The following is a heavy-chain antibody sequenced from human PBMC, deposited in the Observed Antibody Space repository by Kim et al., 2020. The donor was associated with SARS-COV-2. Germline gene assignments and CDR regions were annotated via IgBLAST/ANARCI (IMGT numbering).Heavy chain of an antibody. D-gene: IGHD4-17*01. CDR2: ISSSGSTI. J-gene: IGHJ6*02. Sequence: GGSLRLSCAASGFTFSDYYMSWIRQAPGKGLEWVSYISSSGSTIYYADSVKGRFTISRDNAKNSLYLQMNSLRAEDTAVYYCARESPHYGDQYYYYYYGMDVWGQGTTVTVSS. V-gene: IGHV3-11*01. CDR1: GFTFSDYY. CDR3: ARESPHYGDQYYYYYYGMDV.